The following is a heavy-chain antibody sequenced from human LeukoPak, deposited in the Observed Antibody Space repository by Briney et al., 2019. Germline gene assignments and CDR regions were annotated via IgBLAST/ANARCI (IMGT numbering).Heavy chain of an antibody. CDR1: GFTFGHYG. CDR2: IWYDGSEK. Sequence: GGSLRLSCAASGFTFGHYGMHWVRQAPGKGLEWVAIIWYDGSEKFYADSVQGRFTISRDNSKNTLYLQMNSLRAEDTAVYYCARDSLSPDIVATMRYFDYWGQGTLVTVSS. V-gene: IGHV3-30*02. CDR3: ARDSLSPDIVATMRYFDY. J-gene: IGHJ4*02. D-gene: IGHD5-12*01.